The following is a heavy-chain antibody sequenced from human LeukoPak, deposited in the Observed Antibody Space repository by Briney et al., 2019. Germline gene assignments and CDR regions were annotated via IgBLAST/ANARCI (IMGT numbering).Heavy chain of an antibody. J-gene: IGHJ5*02. V-gene: IGHV3-74*01. D-gene: IGHD3-22*01. CDR2: INSDGSST. CDR1: GFTFSSYW. Sequence: GGSLRLSCAASGFTFSSYWMHWVRQAPGKGLVWVSRINSDGSSTSYADSVKGRFTISSDNAENTLYLQMNSLRAEDAAVYYCARGYDSSGPWGQGTLVTVSS. CDR3: ARGYDSSGP.